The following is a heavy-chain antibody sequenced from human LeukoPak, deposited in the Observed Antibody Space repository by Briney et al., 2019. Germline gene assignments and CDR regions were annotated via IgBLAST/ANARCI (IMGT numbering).Heavy chain of an antibody. Sequence: RGGSLRLSCAASGFTFSDYYMNWIRQAPGKGLEWVSCISSSGSTISYADSVKGRFTVSRDNAKNSLYLQMNSLRAEDTAVYYCARSILPAANAIDYWGQGTLVTVSS. CDR2: ISSSGSTI. V-gene: IGHV3-11*04. D-gene: IGHD2-2*01. CDR1: GFTFSDYY. CDR3: ARSILPAANAIDY. J-gene: IGHJ4*02.